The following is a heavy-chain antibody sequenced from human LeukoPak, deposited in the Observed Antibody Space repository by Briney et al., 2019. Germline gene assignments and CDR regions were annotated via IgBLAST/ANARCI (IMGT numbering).Heavy chain of an antibody. Sequence: SETLSLTCTVSGGSITSSSYYWGWIRQPPGKGLEWIGSIYYSGSTYYNPSLKSRVTISVDTSKNQFSLKLSSVTAADTAVYYCARDRKQWEPSGAYYFDYWGQGTLVTVSS. V-gene: IGHV4-39*07. J-gene: IGHJ4*02. CDR2: IYYSGST. CDR1: GGSITSSSYY. D-gene: IGHD1-26*01. CDR3: ARDRKQWEPSGAYYFDY.